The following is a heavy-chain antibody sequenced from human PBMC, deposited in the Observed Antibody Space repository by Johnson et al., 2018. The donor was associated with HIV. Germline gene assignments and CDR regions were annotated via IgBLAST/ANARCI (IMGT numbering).Heavy chain of an antibody. CDR1: GFTFDDYG. Sequence: VQLVESGGGLVQPGGSLRLSCAASGFTFDDYGVSWVRQAPGTGLEWVSGINWNGGSTCYADSVKGRFTISRDNAKNTLFLQMNSLRAEDTAVYYCVRRFYDSSACDIWGQGTLVTVSS. CDR2: INWNGGST. CDR3: VRRFYDSSACDI. V-gene: IGHV3-20*04. D-gene: IGHD3-22*01. J-gene: IGHJ3*02.